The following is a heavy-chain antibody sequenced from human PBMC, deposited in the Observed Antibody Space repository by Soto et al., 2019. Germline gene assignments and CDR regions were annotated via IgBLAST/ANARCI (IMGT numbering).Heavy chain of an antibody. CDR1: GGSISSSN. J-gene: IGHJ4*02. V-gene: IGHV3-48*02. CDR2: ISGSSETI. CDR3: ARESPSSQWLPTRYFDY. D-gene: IGHD6-19*01. Sequence: AETLSLTCAVSGGSISSSNWWSWVRQAPGKGLEWVSYISGSSETISYADSVKGRFTISRDNAKNSLYLQMNSLRDEDTAVYYCARESPSSQWLPTRYFDYWGQGTLVTVSS.